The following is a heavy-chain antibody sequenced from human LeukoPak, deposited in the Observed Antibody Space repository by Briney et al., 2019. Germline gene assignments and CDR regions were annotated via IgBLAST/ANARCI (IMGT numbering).Heavy chain of an antibody. Sequence: ASVKVSCKASGYTFTDYYIHCVRQAPGQGLEWMGWIGPKNSDTHYAQKFQGRLTMTRDTSITTAFIELSRLTSDDTAVYYCVRDHASSYDYWGQGTLVTVSS. CDR1: GYTFTDYY. CDR3: VRDHASSYDY. CDR2: IGPKNSDT. J-gene: IGHJ4*02. V-gene: IGHV1-2*02. D-gene: IGHD1-26*01.